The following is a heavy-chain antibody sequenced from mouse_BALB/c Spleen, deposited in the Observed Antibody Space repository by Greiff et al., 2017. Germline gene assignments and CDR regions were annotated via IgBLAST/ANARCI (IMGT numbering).Heavy chain of an antibody. CDR3: ARRYYGYFDV. J-gene: IGHJ1*01. Sequence: QVQLQQSGAELAKPGASVKMSCKASGYTFTSYWMHWVKQRPGQGLEWIGYINPSTGYTEYHQKFKDKATLTADKSSSTDYMQLSSLTSEDSAVYYCARRYYGYFDVWGAGTTVTVSS. CDR1: GYTFTSYW. D-gene: IGHD2-14*01. CDR2: INPSTGYT. V-gene: IGHV1-7*01.